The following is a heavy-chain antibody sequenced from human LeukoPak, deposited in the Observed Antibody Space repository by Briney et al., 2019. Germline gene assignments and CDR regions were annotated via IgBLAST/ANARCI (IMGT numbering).Heavy chain of an antibody. J-gene: IGHJ4*02. CDR2: ISGTGGST. D-gene: IGHD4-17*01. CDR3: AHRYGDY. V-gene: IGHV3-23*01. CDR1: GFTFSNSA. Sequence: GGSLRLSCAASGFTFSNSAMSWVRQAPGKGLEWVSTISGTGGSTYFADSVKGRFSISRDNSENTLYLQMNSLRADDTAVYHCAHRYGDYWGQGTRVTVSS.